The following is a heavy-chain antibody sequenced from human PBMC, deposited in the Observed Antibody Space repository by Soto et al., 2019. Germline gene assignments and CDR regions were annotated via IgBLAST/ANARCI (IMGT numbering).Heavy chain of an antibody. CDR2: INHSGST. V-gene: IGHV4-34*01. CDR1: GGSFSGYY. J-gene: IGHJ4*02. D-gene: IGHD3-10*01. Sequence: SETLSLTCAVYGGSFSGYYWSWIRQPPVKGLEWIGEINHSGSTNYNPSLKSRVTISVDTSKNQFSLKLSSVTAADTAVYYCARSYGSGSISLDYWGQGTLVTVSS. CDR3: ARSYGSGSISLDY.